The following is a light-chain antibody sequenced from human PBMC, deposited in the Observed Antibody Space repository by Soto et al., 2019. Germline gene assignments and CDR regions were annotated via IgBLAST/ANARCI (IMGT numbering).Light chain of an antibody. Sequence: DIVMTQSPLSLPVTPGEPASISCRSIQXLLHSNGYNYLDWYLQKPGQSPQLLIYLGSNRASGVPDRFSGSGSGTDFTLNISRVEAEDVGVYFCMQARQTPNTFGQGTRLEIK. CDR1: QXLLHSNGYNY. J-gene: IGKJ5*01. V-gene: IGKV2-28*01. CDR2: LGS. CDR3: MQARQTPNT.